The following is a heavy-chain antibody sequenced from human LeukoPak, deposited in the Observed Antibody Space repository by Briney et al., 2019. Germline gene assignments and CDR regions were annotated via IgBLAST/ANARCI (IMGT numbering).Heavy chain of an antibody. D-gene: IGHD2-8*01. J-gene: IGHJ4*02. CDR1: GFTFSSYA. CDR2: ISGSGGST. V-gene: IGHV3-23*01. CDR3: AKDLGRVVLMVHPGAFDY. Sequence: PGGSLRLSCAASGFTFSSYAMSWVRQAPGKGLEWVSAISGSGGSTYYADSVKGRFTISRDNSKNTLYLQMNSLRAEDTAVYYCAKDLGRVVLMVHPGAFDYWGQGTLVTVSS.